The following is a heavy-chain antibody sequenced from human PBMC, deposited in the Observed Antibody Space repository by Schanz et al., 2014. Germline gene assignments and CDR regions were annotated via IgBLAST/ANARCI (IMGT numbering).Heavy chain of an antibody. V-gene: IGHV3-21*01. Sequence: EVQLVESGGDLVQPGGSLRLSCAASGFTFSSYNINWVRQAPGKGLEYISSISPSSSYIYYADSVKGRFTISRDNAKNSLYLQMNSLRAEDAAVYYCVKDLQRELLRDDHYYGMDVWGQGTTVTVSS. J-gene: IGHJ6*02. CDR3: VKDLQRELLRDDHYYGMDV. CDR2: ISPSSSYI. D-gene: IGHD1-26*01. CDR1: GFTFSSYN.